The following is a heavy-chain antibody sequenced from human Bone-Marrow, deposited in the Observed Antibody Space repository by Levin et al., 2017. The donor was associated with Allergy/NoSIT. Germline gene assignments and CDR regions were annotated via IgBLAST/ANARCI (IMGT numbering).Heavy chain of an antibody. Sequence: PGGSLRLSCAASGFTFSDAWVSWVRQAPGKGLEWVGRIKSKVDGGTTDYAASLKDRFIISRDDSKNTLYLQMNSLKPEDTAVYYCATNGFSSGWYDFDHWGQGTLVTVSS. J-gene: IGHJ4*02. D-gene: IGHD6-19*01. CDR2: IKSKVDGGTT. V-gene: IGHV3-15*01. CDR3: ATNGFSSGWYDFDH. CDR1: GFTFSDAW.